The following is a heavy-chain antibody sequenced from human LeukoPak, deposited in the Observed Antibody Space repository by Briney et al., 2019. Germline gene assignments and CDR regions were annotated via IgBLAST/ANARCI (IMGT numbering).Heavy chain of an antibody. CDR2: ISGSGANT. V-gene: IGHV3-23*01. CDR1: GFTFSTYA. D-gene: IGHD4-17*01. CDR3: ATWDDYGDFVAFEY. Sequence: GGSLRLSCAASGFTFSTYAMSWVRQAPGKGLEWVSTISGSGANTYYADSVRGRFTISRDDAKKSVFLHMNSLRAEDTAVYFCATWDDYGDFVAFEYWGQGTLVTVSS. J-gene: IGHJ4*02.